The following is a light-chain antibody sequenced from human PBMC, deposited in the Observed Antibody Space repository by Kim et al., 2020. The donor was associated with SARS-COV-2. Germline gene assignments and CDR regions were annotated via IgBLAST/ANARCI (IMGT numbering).Light chain of an antibody. J-gene: IGKJ1*01. Sequence: AIRITQSPSSLSASTGDRVTITCRASQGISSYLAWYQQKPGKAPKLLIYAASTLQSGVPSRLSGSGSGTDFTLTISCLQSEDFATYYCQQYYSYPPWTFGQGTKVDIK. V-gene: IGKV1-8*01. CDR2: AAS. CDR3: QQYYSYPPWT. CDR1: QGISSY.